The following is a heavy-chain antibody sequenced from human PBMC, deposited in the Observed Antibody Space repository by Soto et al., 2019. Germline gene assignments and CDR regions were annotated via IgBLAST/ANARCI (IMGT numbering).Heavy chain of an antibody. Sequence: ASVKVSCKASGYTFTSYGISWVRQAPGQGLEWMGWISAYNGNTNYAQKLQGRVTMTTDTSTSTAYMELRSLRSDDTAVYYCARGPLGEGDIPNWIDPWGQGTLVTVSS. CDR2: ISAYNGNT. CDR3: ARGPLGEGDIPNWIDP. J-gene: IGHJ5*02. V-gene: IGHV1-18*01. D-gene: IGHD3-10*01. CDR1: GYTFTSYG.